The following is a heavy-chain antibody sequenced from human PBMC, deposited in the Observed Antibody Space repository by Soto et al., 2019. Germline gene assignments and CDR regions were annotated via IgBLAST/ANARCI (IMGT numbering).Heavy chain of an antibody. CDR1: GGTFSSYA. Sequence: SVKVSCKASGGTFSSYAISWARQAPGQGLEWMGGIIPIFGTANYAQKFQGRVTITADESTSTAYMELSSLRSEDTAVYYCASHIAVAAQRLYYYYYGMDVWGQGTTSPSP. J-gene: IGHJ6*02. D-gene: IGHD6-19*01. CDR3: ASHIAVAAQRLYYYYYGMDV. CDR2: IIPIFGTA. V-gene: IGHV1-69*13.